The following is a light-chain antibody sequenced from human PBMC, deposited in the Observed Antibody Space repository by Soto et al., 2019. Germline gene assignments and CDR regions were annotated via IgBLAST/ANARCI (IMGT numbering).Light chain of an antibody. CDR1: SSDVGGYDY. J-gene: IGLJ1*01. CDR2: EVS. V-gene: IGLV2-11*01. CDR3: CSYAGSYTLGG. Sequence: QSVLTQPRSVSGSPGQSVTISCTGTSSDVGGYDYVSWNQQHPGKAPKVIIYEVSKRPSGVPDRFSGSKSGNTASLTISGLQAEDEADYYSCSYAGSYTLGGFRTGSKLTXL.